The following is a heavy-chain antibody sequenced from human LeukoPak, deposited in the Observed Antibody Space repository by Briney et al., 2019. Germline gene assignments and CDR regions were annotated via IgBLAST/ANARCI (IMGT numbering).Heavy chain of an antibody. D-gene: IGHD5-24*01. CDR1: DGSIRSYY. J-gene: IGHJ4*02. Sequence: SETLSLTCTVSDGSIRSYYWSWIRQPAGKGLEWIGEINHSGSTNYNPSLKSRVTISVDTSKNQFSLKLSSVTAADTAVYYCARGVGGYNYYFDYWGQGTLVTVSS. V-gene: IGHV4-34*01. CDR3: ARGVGGYNYYFDY. CDR2: INHSGST.